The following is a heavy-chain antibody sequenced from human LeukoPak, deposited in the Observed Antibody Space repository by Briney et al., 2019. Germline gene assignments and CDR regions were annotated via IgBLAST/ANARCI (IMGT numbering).Heavy chain of an antibody. CDR3: ASGERGYSYASIYYYYYGMDV. V-gene: IGHV4-61*02. CDR1: VGSLCGGSYY. J-gene: IGHJ6*02. CDR2: ISTIVGT. Sequence: TPSLTSTVSVGSLCGGSYYSSSVRHPAGKGLGWVGGISTIVGTHYTTSLKSLVTISVDTSKNPFSLKLSSVTAADTAVYYRASGERGYSYASIYYYYYGMDVWGQGTTVTVSS. D-gene: IGHD5-18*01.